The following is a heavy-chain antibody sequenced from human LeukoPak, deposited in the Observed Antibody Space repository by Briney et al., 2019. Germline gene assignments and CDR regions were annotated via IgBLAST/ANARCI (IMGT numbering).Heavy chain of an antibody. CDR1: GGTFSSYA. CDR2: IIPIFGTA. V-gene: IGHV1-69*05. D-gene: IGHD1-26*01. Sequence: SVTVSCKASGGTFSSYAISWVRQAPGQGLEWMGGIIPIFGTANYARKFQGRVTITTDESTSTAYMELSSLRSEDTAVYYCARDLINTWEGGHWFDRWGQGTLVTVSS. J-gene: IGHJ5*02. CDR3: ARDLINTWEGGHWFDR.